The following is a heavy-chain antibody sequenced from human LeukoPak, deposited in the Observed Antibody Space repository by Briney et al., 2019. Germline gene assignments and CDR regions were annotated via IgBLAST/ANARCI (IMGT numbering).Heavy chain of an antibody. J-gene: IGHJ4*02. CDR3: AKDMLRYNWNYEPYFDY. CDR2: ISWNSGSI. Sequence: PGGSLRLSCAASGFTFDDYAMHWVRQAPGKGLEWVSGISWNSGSIGYADSVKGRFTISRDNAKNSLYLQMNSLRAEDTALYYCAKDMLRYNWNYEPYFDYWGQGTLVTVSS. V-gene: IGHV3-9*01. CDR1: GFTFDDYA. D-gene: IGHD1-7*01.